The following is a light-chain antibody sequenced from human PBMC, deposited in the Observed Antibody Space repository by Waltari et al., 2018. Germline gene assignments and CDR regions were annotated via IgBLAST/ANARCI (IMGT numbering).Light chain of an antibody. CDR1: QSVLYSSNNKNY. CDR2: WAS. J-gene: IGKJ5*01. Sequence: DIVMTQSPDSLAVSLGERATINCKSSQSVLYSSNNKNYLAWYQQKPGQPPKLLIYWASTRESGVPDRFSGSGSGTDFTLTITSLQAEDVALYYCQQYYTTPSVFSQGTRLEIK. V-gene: IGKV4-1*01. CDR3: QQYYTTPSV.